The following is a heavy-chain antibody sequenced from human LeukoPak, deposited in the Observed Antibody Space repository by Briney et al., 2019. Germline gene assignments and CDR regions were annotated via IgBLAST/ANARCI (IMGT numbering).Heavy chain of an antibody. CDR1: GGSISNYY. Sequence: SETLSLTCTVSGGSISNYYWSWIRQPPGKGLEWIGFIYKSETTSYSPSLQGRVTISVDTSKSQFSLKLSSVTAADTAVYYCARGVGYSYGLDYWGQGTLVIVSS. CDR3: ARGVGYSYGLDY. CDR2: IYKSETT. D-gene: IGHD5-18*01. V-gene: IGHV4-59*01. J-gene: IGHJ4*02.